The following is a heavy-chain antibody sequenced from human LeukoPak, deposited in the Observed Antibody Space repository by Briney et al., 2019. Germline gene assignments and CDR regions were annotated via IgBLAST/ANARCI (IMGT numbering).Heavy chain of an antibody. CDR3: AKSRYYYDSSGKYYYYYMDV. J-gene: IGHJ6*03. V-gene: IGHV3-23*01. D-gene: IGHD3-22*01. CDR2: ISGSGGST. Sequence: GGSLRLSCAASGFTVSSNYMSWVRQAPGKGLEWVSAISGSGGSTYYADSVKGRFTISRDNSKNTLYLQMNSLRAEDTAVYYCAKSRYYYDSSGKYYYYYMDVWGKGTTVTVSS. CDR1: GFTVSSNY.